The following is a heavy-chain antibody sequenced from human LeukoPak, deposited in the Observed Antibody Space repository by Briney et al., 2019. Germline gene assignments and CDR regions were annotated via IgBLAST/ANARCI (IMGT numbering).Heavy chain of an antibody. CDR2: IYYSGST. Sequence: SETLSLTCAVYGGSFSGYYWSWIRQHPGKGLEWIGYIYYSGSTYYNPSLKSRVTISVDTSKNQFSLKLSSVTAADTAVYYCARDLAGIYGDYEGLDALDIWGQGTMVTVSS. D-gene: IGHD4-17*01. V-gene: IGHV4-31*11. CDR1: GGSFSGYY. CDR3: ARDLAGIYGDYEGLDALDI. J-gene: IGHJ3*02.